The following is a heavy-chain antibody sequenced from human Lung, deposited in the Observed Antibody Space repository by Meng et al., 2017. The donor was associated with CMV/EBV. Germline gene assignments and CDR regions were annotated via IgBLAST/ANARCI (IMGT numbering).Heavy chain of an antibody. J-gene: IGHJ4*02. CDR2: ISYDGSDK. CDR1: GFTFSSYA. D-gene: IGHD3-10*01. Sequence: SXKISCATSGFTFSSYAMHWVRQAPGKGLEWVTDISYDGSDKYYADSVRGRFTISRDNSKNTLYLQMNSLRAEDTAVYYCVRGPDSGGFDYWGQGTLVTVSS. V-gene: IGHV3-30*04. CDR3: VRGPDSGGFDY.